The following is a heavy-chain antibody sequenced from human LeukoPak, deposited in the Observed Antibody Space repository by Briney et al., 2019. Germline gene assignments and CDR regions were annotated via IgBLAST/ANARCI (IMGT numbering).Heavy chain of an antibody. V-gene: IGHV6-1*01. D-gene: IGHD6-25*01. CDR3: ARGRASAFDG. CDR1: GDSFSSSGVH. CDR2: TYYTSKWNT. J-gene: IGHJ3*01. Sequence: QTLTLTCAVSGDSFSSSGVHWNRDTQSPARGFEWLGRTYYTSKWNTDYAVSVKSRRVVNPDTAKNQFSLQLNSVTSEDTAVYDCARGRASAFDGGGQGTVVTVSA.